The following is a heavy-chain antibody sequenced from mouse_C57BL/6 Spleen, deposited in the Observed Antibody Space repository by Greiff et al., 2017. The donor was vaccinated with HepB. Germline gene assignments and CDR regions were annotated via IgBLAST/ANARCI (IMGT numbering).Heavy chain of an antibody. CDR2: IYPGSGST. J-gene: IGHJ1*03. CDR3: ARYRYAHWYFDV. CDR1: GYTFTSYW. V-gene: IGHV1-55*01. Sequence: VQLQQSGAELVKPGASVKMSCKASGYTFTSYWITWVKQRPGQGLEWIGDIYPGSGSTNYNEKFKSKATLTVDTSSSTAYMQLSSLTSEDSAVYYCARYRYAHWYFDVWGTGTTVTVSS. D-gene: IGHD6-5*01.